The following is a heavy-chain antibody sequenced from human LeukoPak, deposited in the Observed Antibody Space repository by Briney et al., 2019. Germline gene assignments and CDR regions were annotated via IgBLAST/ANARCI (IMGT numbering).Heavy chain of an antibody. CDR3: ATDSRLPGSLDAFDI. Sequence: GGSLRLSCAASGFTFSNYGMHWVRQAPGKGLEWVALISFDGSQKYYADSVKGRFTISRDNSKNTLYLQMNSLRSEDTAVYYCATDSRLPGSLDAFDIWGQGTMVTVSS. J-gene: IGHJ3*02. CDR2: ISFDGSQK. V-gene: IGHV3-30*02. D-gene: IGHD2-2*01. CDR1: GFTFSNYG.